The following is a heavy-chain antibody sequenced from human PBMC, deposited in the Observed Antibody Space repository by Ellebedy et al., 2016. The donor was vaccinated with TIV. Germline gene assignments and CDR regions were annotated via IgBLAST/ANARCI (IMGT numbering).Heavy chain of an antibody. J-gene: IGHJ5*02. CDR2: IHYRGST. V-gene: IGHV4-59*12. CDR1: GGSISSYY. D-gene: IGHD5-18*01. Sequence: SETLSLXXTVSGGSISSYYWNWIRQPPGQGLEWIGYIHYRGSTSYDPSLKSRVTISVDTSKNQFSLKLSSVTAADTAVYYCARDEDTAMVTIGWFNPWGQGTLVTVSS. CDR3: ARDEDTAMVTIGWFNP.